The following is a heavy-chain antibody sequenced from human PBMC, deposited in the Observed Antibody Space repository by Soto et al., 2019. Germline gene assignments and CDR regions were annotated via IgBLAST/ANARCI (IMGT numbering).Heavy chain of an antibody. J-gene: IGHJ4*02. Sequence: QITLKESGPTLVKPTQTLTLTCTFSGCSLSTSGVGVGWIRQPPGKALEWLAVIYWDDDERYSPSLRSRLTITKDTSTNQVVLTMTNTDPVDTATYFCAHTLWHNYFDYWGQGTLVTVSS. CDR2: IYWDDDE. V-gene: IGHV2-5*02. CDR1: GCSLSTSGVG. CDR3: AHTLWHNYFDY.